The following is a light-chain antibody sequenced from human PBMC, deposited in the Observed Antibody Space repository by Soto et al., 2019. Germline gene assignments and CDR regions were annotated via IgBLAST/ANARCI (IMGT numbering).Light chain of an antibody. CDR1: QSISTW. J-gene: IGKJ1*01. Sequence: DIQMTQSPSTLSASVGDRVTITCRASQSISTWLAWYQQKPGKGPKVLIYTASSLESGVPSRFSGSGSGTEFTLTISSLQPDDFATYYCLQYNSNAWTFGQGTKVEIK. V-gene: IGKV1-5*03. CDR2: TAS. CDR3: LQYNSNAWT.